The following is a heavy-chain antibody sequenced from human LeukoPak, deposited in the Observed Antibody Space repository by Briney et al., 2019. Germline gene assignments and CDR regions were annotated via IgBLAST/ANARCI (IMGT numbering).Heavy chain of an antibody. V-gene: IGHV3-30*19. Sequence: GGSLRLSCEASGFTFSTYGMHWVRQAPGKGLEWVAVISYDGSNKYYADSVKGRFTISRDNSKNTLYLQMNSLRAEDTAVYYCARDKAAAGTDFFYYYYGMDVWGQGTTVTVSS. CDR1: GFTFSTYG. D-gene: IGHD6-13*01. CDR2: ISYDGSNK. J-gene: IGHJ6*02. CDR3: ARDKAAAGTDFFYYYYGMDV.